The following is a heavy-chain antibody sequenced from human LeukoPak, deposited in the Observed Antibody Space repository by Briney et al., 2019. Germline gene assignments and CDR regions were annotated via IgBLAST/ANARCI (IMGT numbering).Heavy chain of an antibody. D-gene: IGHD3-22*01. V-gene: IGHV3-74*01. CDR3: ARGWYYYDSSPFLGVFDY. J-gene: IGHJ4*02. Sequence: GGSLRLSCAASGFTFSSYWMHWVRQAPGKGLVWVSRINSDGSSTSYADSVKGRFTISRDNAKNTLYLQMNSLGAEDTAVYYCARGWYYYDSSPFLGVFDYWGQGTLVTVSS. CDR1: GFTFSSYW. CDR2: INSDGSST.